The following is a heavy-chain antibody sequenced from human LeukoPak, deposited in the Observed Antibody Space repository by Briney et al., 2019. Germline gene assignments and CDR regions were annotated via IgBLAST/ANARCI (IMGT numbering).Heavy chain of an antibody. D-gene: IGHD2-15*01. CDR3: ARGHDPTPFDY. J-gene: IGHJ4*02. V-gene: IGHV3-21*01. Sequence: GGSLRLSCAASGFTFSSYSMNWVHQAPGKGLEWVSSISSSSSYIYYADSVKGRFTISRDNAKNSLYLQMNSLRAEDTAVYYCARGHDPTPFDYWGQGTLVTVSS. CDR1: GFTFSSYS. CDR2: ISSSSSYI.